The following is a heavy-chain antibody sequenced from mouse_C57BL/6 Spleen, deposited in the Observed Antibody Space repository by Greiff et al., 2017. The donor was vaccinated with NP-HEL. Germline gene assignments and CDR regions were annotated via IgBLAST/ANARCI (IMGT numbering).Heavy chain of an antibody. CDR2: IDPSDGYT. D-gene: IGHD4-1*01. J-gene: IGHJ2*01. CDR1: GYTFTSYW. CDR3: AITGTEGCFDY. V-gene: IGHV1-69*01. Sequence: QVQLQQPGAELVKPGASVKLSCKASGYTFTSYWMHWVKQRPGQGLEWIGEIDPSDGYTNYNQKFKGKSTLTVDKSSSTAYMQLSSLTSEDSAVYYGAITGTEGCFDYWGKGTTLTVSS.